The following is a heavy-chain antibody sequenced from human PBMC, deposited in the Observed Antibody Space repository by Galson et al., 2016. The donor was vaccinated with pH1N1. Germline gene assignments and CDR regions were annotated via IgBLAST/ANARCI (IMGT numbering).Heavy chain of an antibody. CDR3: ARGGYCSGCSCYDVFDY. J-gene: IGHJ4*02. Sequence: SVKVSCKASGYTFTDYDINWVRQGTGQGLEWMGWMNPNNDNTGYAQKFRGRVTMTRNTSISTAYMELSSLRSEDTAVYYCARGGYCSGCSCYDVFDYWGQGTLVTVS. V-gene: IGHV1-8*01. D-gene: IGHD2-15*01. CDR2: MNPNNDNT. CDR1: GYTFTDYD.